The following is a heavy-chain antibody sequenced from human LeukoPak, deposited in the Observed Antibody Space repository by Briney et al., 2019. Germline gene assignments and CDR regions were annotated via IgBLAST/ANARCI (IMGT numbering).Heavy chain of an antibody. J-gene: IGHJ4*02. Sequence: SETLSLTCTVSGGSISSSSYYWGWIRQPPGKGLEWIGYIYYSGSTNYNPSLKSRVTISVDTSKNQFSLKLSSVTAADTAVYYCARQEYGDFDYWGQGTLATVSS. D-gene: IGHD4-17*01. V-gene: IGHV4-61*05. CDR2: IYYSGST. CDR3: ARQEYGDFDY. CDR1: GGSISSSSYY.